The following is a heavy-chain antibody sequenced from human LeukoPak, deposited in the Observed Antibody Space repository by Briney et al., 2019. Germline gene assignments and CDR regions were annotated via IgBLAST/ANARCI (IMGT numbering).Heavy chain of an antibody. V-gene: IGHV3-23*01. D-gene: IGHD6-13*01. CDR3: AKEGYSSTWNADFDF. J-gene: IGHJ4*02. CDR2: ISGSSGTT. CDR1: GFTFSSYA. Sequence: PGGSLRLSCAASGFTFSSYAMSWVCQAPGEGLEWVSAISGSSGTTYYADSVKGRFTISRDNSKNTLYLQMNSLRAEDTAVYYCAKEGYSSTWNADFDFGGQGTLVTVSS.